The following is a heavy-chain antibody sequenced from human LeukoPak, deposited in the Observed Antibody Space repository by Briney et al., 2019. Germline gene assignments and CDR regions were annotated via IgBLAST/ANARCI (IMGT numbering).Heavy chain of an antibody. D-gene: IGHD3-22*01. CDR2: INNSGTT. J-gene: IGHJ6*03. CDR1: GGSFSAYY. CDR3: ASSRGYANGLWYYYTDV. Sequence: SETLSLTCAVYGGSFSAYYWSWIRQPPGKGLEWVGEINNSGTTNYNASLKGRVTISVDTSKNQFSLKLSSVTAADTAVYYCASSRGYANGLWYYYTDVWGKGTTVTVSS. V-gene: IGHV4-34*01.